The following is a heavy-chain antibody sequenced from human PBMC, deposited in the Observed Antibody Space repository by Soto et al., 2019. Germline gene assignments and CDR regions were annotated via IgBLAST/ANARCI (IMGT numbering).Heavy chain of an antibody. CDR2: IYHSGST. V-gene: IGHV4-38-2*02. J-gene: IGHJ4*02. CDR3: ARDRTSSFDY. Sequence: XETLGLWYSVAGYSISSGYYWGWIRQPPVKGLEWIGSIYHSGSTYYNPSLKSRVTISVDTSKNQFSLKLSSVTAADTAVYYCARDRTSSFDYSGQGPLVTVSS. CDR1: GYSISSGYY.